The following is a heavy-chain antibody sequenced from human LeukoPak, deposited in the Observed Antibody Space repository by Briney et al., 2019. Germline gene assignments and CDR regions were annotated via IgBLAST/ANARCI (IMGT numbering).Heavy chain of an antibody. CDR2: IYSGGST. Sequence: GGSLRLSCAASGFTVSSNYMSWVRQAPGKGLEWVSVIYSGGSTYYADSVKGRFTISRDNSKNTLYLQMNSLRAEDTAVYYCARDQSDRRFGYYYGMDVWGQGTTVTVSS. CDR1: GFTVSSNY. CDR3: ARDQSDRRFGYYYGMDV. D-gene: IGHD3-16*01. V-gene: IGHV3-53*01. J-gene: IGHJ6*02.